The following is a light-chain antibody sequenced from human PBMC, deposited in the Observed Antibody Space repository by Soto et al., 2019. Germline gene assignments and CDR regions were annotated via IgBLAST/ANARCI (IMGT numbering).Light chain of an antibody. V-gene: IGKV3-20*01. CDR2: GVS. J-gene: IGKJ2*01. CDR1: QSVSSSY. CDR3: QQYGSSPDT. Sequence: EIVLTQSPGTLSLSPGERATLSCRASQSVSSSYLAWYQQKPGQAPRLLIYGVSSRATGIPDRFSGSGSGADFTLTISPLEPEDFAVYYCQQYGSSPDTFGQGTKLEIK.